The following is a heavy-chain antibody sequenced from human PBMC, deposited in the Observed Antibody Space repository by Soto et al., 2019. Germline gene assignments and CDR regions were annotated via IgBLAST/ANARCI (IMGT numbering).Heavy chain of an antibody. CDR3: ARGYCLSTTCYLDY. J-gene: IGHJ4*02. V-gene: IGHV4-59*12. D-gene: IGHD2-2*01. CDR1: GGSFSSYY. Sequence: PSETLSLTCTVSGGSFSSYYWIWIRQPPGKGLEWIGYIYYSGSTNYNPSLKSRVTISADTSKNQFSLNLSSVTAADTAVYYCARGYCLSTTCYLDYWGQGALVTVS. CDR2: IYYSGST.